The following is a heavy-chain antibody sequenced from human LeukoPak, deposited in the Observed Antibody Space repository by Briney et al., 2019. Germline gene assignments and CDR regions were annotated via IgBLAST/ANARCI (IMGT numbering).Heavy chain of an antibody. Sequence: GGSLRLSCAASGFTFSTYSMDWVRQAPGKGLEWVSSISSGSSYIYYADSVKGRFTISRDNAKNSLCLQMNSLRAEDTAVYYCARREVGATLGDWGQGTLVTVSS. CDR2: ISSGSSYI. J-gene: IGHJ4*02. D-gene: IGHD1-26*01. CDR1: GFTFSTYS. V-gene: IGHV3-21*01. CDR3: ARREVGATLGD.